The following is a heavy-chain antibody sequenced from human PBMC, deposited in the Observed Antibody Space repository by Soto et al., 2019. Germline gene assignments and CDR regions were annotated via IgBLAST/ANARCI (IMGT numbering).Heavy chain of an antibody. D-gene: IGHD3-22*01. CDR1: GYTFTSYG. J-gene: IGHJ4*02. CDR3: ARVKSYYDSSGPFDY. Sequence: ASVKVSCKASGYTFTSYGRGWVRQATGQGLEWMGWISAYNGKTNYAQKFQGRVTMTRDTSISTASTEMSRLRSDDTAVYSCARVKSYYDSSGPFDYWGQGTLVTVSS. CDR2: ISAYNGKT. V-gene: IGHV1-18*01.